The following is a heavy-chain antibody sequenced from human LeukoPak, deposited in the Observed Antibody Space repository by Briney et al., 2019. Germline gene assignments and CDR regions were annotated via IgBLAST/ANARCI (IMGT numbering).Heavy chain of an antibody. CDR1: GFSFDDYG. CDR2: ISGSGDST. Sequence: PGGSLRLSCAASGFSFDDYGLTWVRQAPGKGLEWVSTISGSGDSTYYADSVKGRFTISRDNSKNTLYLQMNSLRAEDTAVYYCARDRGYSCGYWGQGTLVTVSS. J-gene: IGHJ4*02. D-gene: IGHD5-18*01. CDR3: ARDRGYSCGY. V-gene: IGHV3-23*01.